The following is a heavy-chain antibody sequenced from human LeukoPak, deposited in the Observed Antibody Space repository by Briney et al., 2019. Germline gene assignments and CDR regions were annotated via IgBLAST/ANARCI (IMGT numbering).Heavy chain of an antibody. Sequence: SQTLSLTCTVSGGSISSANHFWRWVRPSPGEGREGIGYIHYDGRAHYNPSLKRRVSLSLDMSKNQSALSRSSGTAADTAIYYCAREVITPVDIDGFLLGGQGTSDSVSS. V-gene: IGHV4-30-4*08. D-gene: IGHD3-9*01. J-gene: IGHJ3*01. CDR1: GGSISSANHF. CDR3: AREVITPVDIDGFLL. CDR2: IHYDGRA.